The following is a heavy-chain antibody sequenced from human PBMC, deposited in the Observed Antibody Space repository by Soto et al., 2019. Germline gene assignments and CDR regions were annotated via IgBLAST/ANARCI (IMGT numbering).Heavy chain of an antibody. CDR3: ARHSASSWSYYYYMDV. V-gene: IGHV4-39*01. CDR2: IYYSGST. D-gene: IGHD3-3*01. Sequence: SETLSLTCTVSGGSISSSSYYWGWIRQPPGKGLEWIGSIYYSGSTYYNPSLKSRVTISVDTSKNQFSLKLTSVTAADTAVYYCARHSASSWSYYYYMDVWGKGTTVTVSS. J-gene: IGHJ6*03. CDR1: GGSISSSSYY.